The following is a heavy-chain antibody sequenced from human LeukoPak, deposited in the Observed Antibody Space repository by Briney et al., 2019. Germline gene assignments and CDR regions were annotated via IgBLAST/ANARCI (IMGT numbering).Heavy chain of an antibody. CDR3: ASSPDYGEGVFHY. Sequence: PSETLSLTCTVSGGSASSYSWSWIRHPPRKGLEMLGSFNYCGRTHYNPALKSRVTMSLDTSKNLFSVRVASVTVSDTAVYCCASSPDYGEGVFHYWGQGTLVTVSS. CDR2: FNYCGRT. D-gene: IGHD4-17*01. J-gene: IGHJ4*02. V-gene: IGHV4-59*02. CDR1: GGSASSYS.